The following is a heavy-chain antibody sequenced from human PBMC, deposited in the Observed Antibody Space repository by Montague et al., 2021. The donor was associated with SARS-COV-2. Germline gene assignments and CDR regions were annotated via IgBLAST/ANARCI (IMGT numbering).Heavy chain of an antibody. V-gene: IGHV4-31*03. J-gene: IGHJ3*02. CDR2: TYYSGST. D-gene: IGHD3-22*01. CDR3: ARARITMIVGFSAFDI. Sequence: TLSLTCTVSGGSISSGGYYWSWIRPHPGKGLEWIGYTYYSGSTYYNPSLKSRVTISVDTSKNQFSLKLSSVTAADTAVYYCARARITMIVGFSAFDIWGQGTMVTVSS. CDR1: GGSISSGGYY.